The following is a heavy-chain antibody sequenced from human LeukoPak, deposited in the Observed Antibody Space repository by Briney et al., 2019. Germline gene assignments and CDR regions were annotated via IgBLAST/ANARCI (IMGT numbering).Heavy chain of an antibody. D-gene: IGHD5-24*01. CDR2: ITPGGGT. CDR3: ARDRYGDGFAHFDY. V-gene: IGHV1-2*02. J-gene: IGHJ4*02. Sequence: ASVKVSCKASGYTFTGYYMHWVRQAPGQGLEWMGWITPGGGTNYPQKFQGRVAITWDTSITTAYMDLSRLTSDDTAVYYCARDRYGDGFAHFDYWGQGALVTVSS. CDR1: GYTFTGYY.